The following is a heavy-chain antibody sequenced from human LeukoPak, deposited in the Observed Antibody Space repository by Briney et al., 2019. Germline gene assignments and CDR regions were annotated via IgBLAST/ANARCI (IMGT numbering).Heavy chain of an antibody. CDR2: ISYDGSNK. Sequence: GRSLRLSCAASGFTFSTYAMHWVRQGAGKGLEWVAVISYDGSNKFYADSVKGRFTISRDNSKNTLYLQMSSLSAEDTAVYNCARTTTPHYYGSGSYALGYWGQGTLVTVPS. V-gene: IGHV3-30-3*01. D-gene: IGHD3-10*01. CDR1: GFTFSTYA. CDR3: ARTTTPHYYGSGSYALGY. J-gene: IGHJ4*02.